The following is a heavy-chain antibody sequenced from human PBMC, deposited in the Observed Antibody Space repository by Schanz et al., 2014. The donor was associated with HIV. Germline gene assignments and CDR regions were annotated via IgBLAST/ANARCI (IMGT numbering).Heavy chain of an antibody. J-gene: IGHJ4*02. V-gene: IGHV3-30*03. CDR1: GFTFSTYW. CDR2: ISYDGSNK. CDR3: ARVGVGGYANLDY. D-gene: IGHD5-12*01. Sequence: EQLVESGGDLVQPGGSLKLSCAASGFTFSTYWMHWVRQAPGKGLEWVAVISYDGSNKYYADSVKGRFTISRDNAKNTLYLQMNSLRAEDTAVYYCARVGVGGYANLDYWGQGTLVTVSS.